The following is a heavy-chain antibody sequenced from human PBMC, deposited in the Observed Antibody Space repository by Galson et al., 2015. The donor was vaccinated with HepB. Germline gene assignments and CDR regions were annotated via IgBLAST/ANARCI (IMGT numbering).Heavy chain of an antibody. CDR3: AKITGPIAVTGTRDY. V-gene: IGHV7-4-1*02. J-gene: IGHJ4*02. D-gene: IGHD6-19*01. Sequence: SVKVSCKASGYTFTPYGLNWVRQAPGQGLEWMGWINTNTGNPTYAQGFRGRFVFSLDTSVNTAYLQISSLKAEGTAMYYCAKITGPIAVTGTRDYWGQGTLVTVSS. CDR2: INTNTGNP. CDR1: GYTFTPYG.